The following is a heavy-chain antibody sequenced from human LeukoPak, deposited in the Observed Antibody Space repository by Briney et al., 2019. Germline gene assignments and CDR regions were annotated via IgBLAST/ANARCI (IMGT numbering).Heavy chain of an antibody. D-gene: IGHD3-10*01. J-gene: IGHJ4*02. CDR2: IHYSGSV. CDR3: ARGQWFRAF. Sequence: PSETLSLTCAVYGGSFSGYYWTWIRQPPGKGLEWIGEIHYSGSVTYNPSLVTRVTISVDTSKNQFSLRINSVTAADTAVYYCARGQWFRAFWSRGTPVTVSS. V-gene: IGHV4-34*01. CDR1: GGSFSGYY.